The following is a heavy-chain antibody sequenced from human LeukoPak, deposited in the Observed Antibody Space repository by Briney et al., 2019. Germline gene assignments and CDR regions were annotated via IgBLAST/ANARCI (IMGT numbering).Heavy chain of an antibody. CDR3: ARQVWSGYYVGY. CDR1: GGTFSSYA. Sequence: SVKVSCKASGGTFSSYAISWVRQAPGQGLEWMGGIIPIFGTANYAQKFQGRVTITTDESTSTAYMELSSLRSEDTAVYYCARQVWSGYYVGYWGQGTLVTVSS. J-gene: IGHJ4*02. D-gene: IGHD3-3*01. CDR2: IIPIFGTA. V-gene: IGHV1-69*05.